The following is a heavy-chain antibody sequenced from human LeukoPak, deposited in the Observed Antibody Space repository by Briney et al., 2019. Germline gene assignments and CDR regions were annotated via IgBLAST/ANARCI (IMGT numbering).Heavy chain of an antibody. CDR2: IKSKTDGGTT. CDR3: TRDIVMVTALPLGY. CDR1: GFTSSNAW. V-gene: IGHV3-15*07. D-gene: IGHD2-21*02. Sequence: KAGGSLRLSCAASGFTSSNAWMNWVRQAPGKGLEWVGRIKSKTDGGTTDYAAPVKGRFTISRDDSKNTLYLQMNSLKTEDTAVYYCTRDIVMVTALPLGYWGQGTLVTVSS. J-gene: IGHJ4*02.